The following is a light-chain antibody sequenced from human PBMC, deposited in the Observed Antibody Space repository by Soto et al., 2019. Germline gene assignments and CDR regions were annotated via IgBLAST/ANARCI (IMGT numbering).Light chain of an antibody. CDR1: QSISSH. CDR3: QQRYSLPLT. J-gene: IGKJ3*01. Sequence: DIQMTQSPPSLSATLGHTATITCRASQSISSHLNWYQQKPGKAPQLLIYEASSLQGGVPSRFSGSGSGTDFTLTISRLQADDFGVYYCQQRYSLPLTFGPGTRVDIK. CDR2: EAS. V-gene: IGKV1-39*01.